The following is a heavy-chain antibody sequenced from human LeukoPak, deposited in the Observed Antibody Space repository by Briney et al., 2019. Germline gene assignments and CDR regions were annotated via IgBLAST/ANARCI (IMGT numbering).Heavy chain of an antibody. V-gene: IGHV3-30*02. D-gene: IGHD3-10*01. CDR3: AKDSAFYYIDV. J-gene: IGHJ6*03. Sequence: PGGSLRLSCAASGFTFNNYGMHWDRQAPGKVLEWVAFIRYNGNNQYYADSVKGRFTISRDNSKNTLYLQMNSLKGDDTAVYYCAKDSAFYYIDVWGKGTTVIISS. CDR2: IRYNGNNQ. CDR1: GFTFNNYG.